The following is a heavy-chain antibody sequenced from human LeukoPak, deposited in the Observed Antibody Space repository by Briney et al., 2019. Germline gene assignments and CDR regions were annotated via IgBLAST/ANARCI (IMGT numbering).Heavy chain of an antibody. CDR1: GGTFSSYA. D-gene: IGHD3-22*01. CDR3: ARDNPNYYDSLRAFDI. J-gene: IGHJ3*02. Sequence: GXSVKVSCKASGGTFSSYAISWVRQAPGQGLEWMGGIIPIFGTANYAQKFQGRVTITADESTSTAYMELSSLRSEDTAVYYCARDNPNYYDSLRAFDIWGQGTMVTVSS. V-gene: IGHV1-69*13. CDR2: IIPIFGTA.